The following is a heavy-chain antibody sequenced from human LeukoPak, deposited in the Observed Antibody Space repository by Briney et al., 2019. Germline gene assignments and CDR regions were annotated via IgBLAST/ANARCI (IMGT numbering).Heavy chain of an antibody. V-gene: IGHV3-23*01. CDR2: ISGIGGST. D-gene: IGHD3-3*01. Sequence: GGSLRLSCAASGFTFSSYAMTWVRQAPGQGLGWVSGISGIGGSTYYADSVKGRFTISRDNSKNTLFLQMNSLRADDTAVYYCAKGAQAIFGVVRVSWFDPWGQGTLVTVSS. CDR3: AKGAQAIFGVVRVSWFDP. J-gene: IGHJ5*02. CDR1: GFTFSSYA.